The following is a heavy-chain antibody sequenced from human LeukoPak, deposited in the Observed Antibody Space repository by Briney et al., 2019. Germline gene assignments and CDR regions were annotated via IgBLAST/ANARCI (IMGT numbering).Heavy chain of an antibody. D-gene: IGHD2-21*02. CDR3: ARDFEDCGGDCYSLADY. CDR1: GYTFTSYY. V-gene: IGHV1-46*01. J-gene: IGHJ4*02. Sequence: GASVKVSCKASGYTFTSYYMHWVRQAPGQGLEWMGIINPSGGSTSYAQKFQGRVTVTRDTSTSTVYMELSSLRSEDTAVYYCARDFEDCGGDCYSLADYWGQGTLVTISS. CDR2: INPSGGST.